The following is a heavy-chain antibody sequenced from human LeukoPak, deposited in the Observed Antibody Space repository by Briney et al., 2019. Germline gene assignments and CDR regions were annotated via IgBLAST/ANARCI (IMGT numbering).Heavy chain of an antibody. Sequence: RGSLRLSCAASGFTFSSYSMNWVRQAPGKGLECLSYISSGTINHSNYADSVKGRFTISRDNARNSLYLQMNSLRGEDTAVYYCARTQLDLDGFDIWGQGTTVTVSS. V-gene: IGHV3-48*04. D-gene: IGHD1-1*01. CDR2: ISSGTINHS. CDR1: GFTFSSYS. J-gene: IGHJ3*02. CDR3: ARTQLDLDGFDI.